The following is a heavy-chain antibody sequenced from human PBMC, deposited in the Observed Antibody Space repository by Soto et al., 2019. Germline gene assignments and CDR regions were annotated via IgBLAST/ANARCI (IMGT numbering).Heavy chain of an antibody. Sequence: SVKVSCKASRGAFSKFIVTWVRQAPGLGLEWVGGIIPIFGTANYAQKFQGRVTITADESTSTSYMEVNNLRSEDTAVYYCAKVRYSSPMGYYYGMDVWGQGTTVTVSS. CDR1: RGAFSKFI. CDR2: IIPIFGTA. CDR3: AKVRYSSPMGYYYGMDV. V-gene: IGHV1-69*13. D-gene: IGHD6-19*01. J-gene: IGHJ6*02.